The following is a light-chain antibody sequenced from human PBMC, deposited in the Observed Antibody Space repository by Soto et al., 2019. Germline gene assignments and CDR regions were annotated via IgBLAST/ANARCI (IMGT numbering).Light chain of an antibody. CDR1: QSVSSNY. Sequence: ETVVTQSPGTLSLSLGERATLSFRASQSVSSNYLAWYQQKPGQAPRLVIYGASTRATGIPYRFSGSGSGTDFTLTISRLEAEDFGVYYCQQYGSSPRTFGQGTKVDIK. CDR3: QQYGSSPRT. CDR2: GAS. V-gene: IGKV3-20*01. J-gene: IGKJ1*01.